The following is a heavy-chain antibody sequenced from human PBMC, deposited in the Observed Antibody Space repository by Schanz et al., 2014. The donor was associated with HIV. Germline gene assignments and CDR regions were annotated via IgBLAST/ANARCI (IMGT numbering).Heavy chain of an antibody. Sequence: EVHLLESGGGLVQPGGSLRLSCAASGFTFSIYAMSWVRQAQGKGPEWVSSINGSVGSTYYADSVKGRFTISRDNAKNTLYLQMNTLRAEDTAVYYCAKGSNYYGLDVWGQGTTVTVSS. CDR2: INGSVGST. D-gene: IGHD3-10*01. J-gene: IGHJ6*02. CDR3: AKGSNYYGLDV. V-gene: IGHV3-23*01. CDR1: GFTFSIYA.